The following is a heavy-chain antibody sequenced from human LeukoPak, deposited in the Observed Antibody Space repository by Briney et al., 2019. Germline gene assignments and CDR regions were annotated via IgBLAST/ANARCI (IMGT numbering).Heavy chain of an antibody. Sequence: SETLSLTCTVSGGSISSSGYYWGWIRQPPGKGLEWIGSIYYSGSTYYNPSLKSRVTISVDTSKNQFSLKLSSVTAADTAVYYCASLNYYYYGMDVWGQGTTVTVSS. CDR3: ASLNYYYYGMDV. CDR2: IYYSGST. V-gene: IGHV4-39*01. CDR1: GGSISSSGYY. J-gene: IGHJ6*02.